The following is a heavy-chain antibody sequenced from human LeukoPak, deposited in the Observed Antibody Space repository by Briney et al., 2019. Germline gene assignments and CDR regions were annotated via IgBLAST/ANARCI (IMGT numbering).Heavy chain of an antibody. CDR1: GFTFSSHG. Sequence: GGSLRLSCAASGFTFSSHGMHWVRQAPGKGLEWVAVISYDGSDKYYADSVQGRFTISRDSSKNTLYLQMNSLRAEDTAVYYCAKDIVGRITVTGILGNSCIDYWGQGTLVTVSS. CDR2: ISYDGSDK. V-gene: IGHV3-30*18. CDR3: AKDIVGRITVTGILGNSCIDY. J-gene: IGHJ4*02. D-gene: IGHD6-19*01.